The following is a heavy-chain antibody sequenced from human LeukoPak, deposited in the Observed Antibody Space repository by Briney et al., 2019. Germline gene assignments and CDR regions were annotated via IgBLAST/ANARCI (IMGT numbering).Heavy chain of an antibody. CDR2: LIAYNGNT. CDR3: ARVGDMVRGVIITDAFDI. CDR1: GYTFTSYS. D-gene: IGHD3-10*01. V-gene: IGHV1-18*01. Sequence: ASVKVSCKASGYTFTSYSISWVRQAPGQGLEWMGWLIAYNGNTNYAQKLQGRVTMTTDTSTSTAYMELRSLRSDDTAVYYCARVGDMVRGVIITDAFDIWGQGTMVTVSS. J-gene: IGHJ3*02.